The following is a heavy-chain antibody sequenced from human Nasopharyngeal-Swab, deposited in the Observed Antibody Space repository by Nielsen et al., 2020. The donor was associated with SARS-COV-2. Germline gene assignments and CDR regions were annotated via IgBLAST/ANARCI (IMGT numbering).Heavy chain of an antibody. Sequence: SVKVSCKASGDTFNNNAISWVRQAPGQGLEWMGGIIPIYGTTNRAQKFQGRLTITADDTTNTAYRELSSLRSEDTAVYYCARESLPSYYDDSRGYAGYAFDIWGQGTMVTVSS. D-gene: IGHD3-22*01. CDR1: GDTFNNNA. CDR3: ARESLPSYYDDSRGYAGYAFDI. CDR2: IIPIYGTT. V-gene: IGHV1-69*13. J-gene: IGHJ3*02.